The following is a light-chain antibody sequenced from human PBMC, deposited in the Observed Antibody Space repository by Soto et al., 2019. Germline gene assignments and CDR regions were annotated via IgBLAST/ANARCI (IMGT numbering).Light chain of an antibody. J-gene: IGKJ3*01. CDR1: QSISRH. V-gene: IGKV1-39*01. Sequence: DIQKTQSPSSLSASLGDRVTITCRASQSISRHLNWYQQKPGKAPRLLIYAASSLQSGVPSRFSGSGSGTDFILTITSLQPEDSATYYCQQTYNMPRTFGPGTKVD. CDR2: AAS. CDR3: QQTYNMPRT.